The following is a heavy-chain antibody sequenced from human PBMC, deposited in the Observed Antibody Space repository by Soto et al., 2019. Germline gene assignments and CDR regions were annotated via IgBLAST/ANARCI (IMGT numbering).Heavy chain of an antibody. V-gene: IGHV3-30*18. CDR1: GFTFSSYG. Sequence: QVQLVESGGGVAQPGRSLRLSCAASGFTFSSYGMHWVRQAPGKGLEWVAVISYDGSNKYYADSVKGRFTISRDNSKNTLYLQMNSLRAEDTAVYYCAKVGIAAAGPIDYWGQGTLVTVSS. J-gene: IGHJ4*02. CDR3: AKVGIAAAGPIDY. D-gene: IGHD6-13*01. CDR2: ISYDGSNK.